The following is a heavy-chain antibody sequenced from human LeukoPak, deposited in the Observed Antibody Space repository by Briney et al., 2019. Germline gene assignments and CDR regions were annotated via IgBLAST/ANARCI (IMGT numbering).Heavy chain of an antibody. Sequence: PGGSLRLSCAASGFTFSSYSMNWVRQAPGKGLEWVSSISSSSSYIYYADSVKCRFTISRDNAKNSLYLQMNSLRAEDTAVYYCARDGFYDILTGTFDYWGQGTLVTVSS. D-gene: IGHD3-9*01. CDR1: GFTFSSYS. CDR2: ISSSSSYI. V-gene: IGHV3-21*01. J-gene: IGHJ4*02. CDR3: ARDGFYDILTGTFDY.